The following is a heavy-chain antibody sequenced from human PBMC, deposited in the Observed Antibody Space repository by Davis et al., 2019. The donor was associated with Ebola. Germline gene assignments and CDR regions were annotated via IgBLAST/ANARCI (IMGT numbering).Heavy chain of an antibody. J-gene: IGHJ5*02. Sequence: HSQTLSLTCAISGDSVSRHGAAWNWIRQSPSRGLEWLGRTYYTSKWYDDYAISAKSRITISPDTSKNQFSLQLNSVTPEDTAVYFCTRGLSPWGQGTLVTVSS. CDR3: TRGLSP. CDR1: GDSVSRHGAA. V-gene: IGHV6-1*01. CDR2: TYYTSKWYD.